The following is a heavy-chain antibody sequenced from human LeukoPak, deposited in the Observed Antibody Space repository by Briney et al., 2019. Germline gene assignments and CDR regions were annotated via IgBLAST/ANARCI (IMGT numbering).Heavy chain of an antibody. D-gene: IGHD1-7*01. J-gene: IGHJ6*03. V-gene: IGHV4-31*03. CDR1: GGSISSGGYY. CDR3: ARDLTGTTDRYYYYMDV. Sequence: SETLSLTCTVSGGSISSGGYYWSWIRQHPGKGLEWIGYIYYSGSTYYNPSLKSRVTISVDTSKNQFSLKLSSVTAADTAVYYCARDLTGTTDRYYYYMDVWGEGTTVTVSS. CDR2: IYYSGST.